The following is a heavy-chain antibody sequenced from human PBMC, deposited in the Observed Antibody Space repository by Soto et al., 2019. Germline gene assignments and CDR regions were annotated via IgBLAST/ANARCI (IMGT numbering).Heavy chain of an antibody. Sequence: QVQLVQSGAAVKKPGSSVKVSCKASGGTFSSYAISWVRQAPGQGLEWMGGIIPIFGTANYAQKFQGRVTITADESTSTAYMELSSLRSEDTAVYYCAREVGNYDILTGYFDYWGQGTLVTVSS. J-gene: IGHJ4*02. CDR1: GGTFSSYA. CDR2: IIPIFGTA. V-gene: IGHV1-69*01. D-gene: IGHD3-9*01. CDR3: AREVGNYDILTGYFDY.